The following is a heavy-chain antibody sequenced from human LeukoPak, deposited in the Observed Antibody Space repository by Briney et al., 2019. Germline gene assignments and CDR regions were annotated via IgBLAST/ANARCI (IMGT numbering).Heavy chain of an antibody. Sequence: GGSLRLSCAASGFTFSSYAMSWVRQAPGKGLEWVSAISGGGIGIYYADSLKGRFTISRDDSKNTLYLQMNSLRAEDTAVYYCTRRRGNQQPIDYWGQGTLVTVSS. CDR2: ISGGGIGI. D-gene: IGHD2-2*01. CDR1: GFTFSSYA. CDR3: TRRRGNQQPIDY. V-gene: IGHV3-23*01. J-gene: IGHJ4*02.